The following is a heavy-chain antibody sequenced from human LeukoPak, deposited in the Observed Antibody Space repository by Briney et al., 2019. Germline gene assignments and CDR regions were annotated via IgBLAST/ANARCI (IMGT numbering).Heavy chain of an antibody. CDR1: GVSFDDYY. CDR2: INHSGYT. J-gene: IGHJ4*02. Sequence: SETLSLTCAVSGVSFDDYYWAWVRQTPGKGLEWIGEINHSGYTNDSPSLKSRVTLSIDTSRKQFSLNLRSVTVADAGIYYCTRMTAGHDYWGQGTLVTVSS. D-gene: IGHD2-21*02. CDR3: TRMTAGHDY. V-gene: IGHV4-34*01.